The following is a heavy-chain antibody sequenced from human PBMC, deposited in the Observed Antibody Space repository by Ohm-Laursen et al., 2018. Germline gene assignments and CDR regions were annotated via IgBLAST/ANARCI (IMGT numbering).Heavy chain of an antibody. Sequence: SLRLSCAASGFTFSNFEMNWVRQAPGKGLEWVSYISSGSLSIYYADSVKGRFTISRDNAKNSLYLQMNSLRAEDTAVYYCARRDGATGDDYWGQGTLVTVSS. V-gene: IGHV3-48*03. CDR3: ARRDGATGDDY. CDR1: GFTFSNFE. D-gene: IGHD7-27*01. CDR2: ISSGSLSI. J-gene: IGHJ4*02.